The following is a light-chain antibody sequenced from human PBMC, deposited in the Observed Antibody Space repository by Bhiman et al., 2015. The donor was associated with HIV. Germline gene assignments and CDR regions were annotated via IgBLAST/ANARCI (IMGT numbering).Light chain of an antibody. V-gene: IGLV3-21*04. CDR3: QLWDTTSDPFVV. CDR2: YPN. Sequence: SPVLTQPLSVSAAPGRTATITCVGNNVGTNSVHWYRQRPGQAPQLVIVYPNDRPSGIPDRFSGSYSGNAATLTISGAEAGDEADYYCQLWDTTSDPFVVFGGRDQANR. CDR1: NVGTNS. J-gene: IGLJ2*01.